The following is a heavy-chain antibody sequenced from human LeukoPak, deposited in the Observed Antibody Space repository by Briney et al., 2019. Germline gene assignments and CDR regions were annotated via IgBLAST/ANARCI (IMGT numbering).Heavy chain of an antibody. CDR2: IYPGDSDT. D-gene: IGHD3-10*01. CDR1: GYSFTNYW. Sequence: GESLKISCKGSGYSFTNYWIGWVRQMPGKGLEWMGIIYPGDSDTRYSPSFQGQVTISADESINTVYLQWTSLQASDTAMYFCARERWGSGDYWGQGTLVTVSS. J-gene: IGHJ4*02. V-gene: IGHV5-51*01. CDR3: ARERWGSGDY.